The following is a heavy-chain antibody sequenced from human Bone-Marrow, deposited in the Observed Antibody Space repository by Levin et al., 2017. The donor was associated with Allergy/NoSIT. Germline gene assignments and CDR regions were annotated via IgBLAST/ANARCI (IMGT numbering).Heavy chain of an antibody. D-gene: IGHD2-21*02. V-gene: IGHV3-33*01. CDR3: ARGNGGDYGDY. Sequence: GGSLRLSCAASGFSFRSYGMHWVRQAPGKGLEWVAVIWYDGNNKYYADSVKGRFTISRDNSKNMLYLQMNSLTAEDAAVYYCARGNGGDYGDYWGQGTLVTVSS. CDR1: GFSFRSYG. J-gene: IGHJ4*02. CDR2: IWYDGNNK.